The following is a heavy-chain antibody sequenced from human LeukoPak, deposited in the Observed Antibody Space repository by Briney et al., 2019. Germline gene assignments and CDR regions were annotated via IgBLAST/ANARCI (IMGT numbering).Heavy chain of an antibody. CDR3: ARDRSISYYDSSGRRYYYYGMDV. J-gene: IGHJ6*02. CDR2: IGTAGDT. D-gene: IGHD3-22*01. V-gene: IGHV3-13*01. CDR1: GFTFSSYD. Sequence: PGGSLRLSCAASGFTFSSYDMHWVRQATGKGLEWVSAIGTAGDTYYPGSVKGRFTISRENAKNSLYLQMNSLRAGDTAVYYCARDRSISYYDSSGRRYYYYGMDVWGQGTTVTVSS.